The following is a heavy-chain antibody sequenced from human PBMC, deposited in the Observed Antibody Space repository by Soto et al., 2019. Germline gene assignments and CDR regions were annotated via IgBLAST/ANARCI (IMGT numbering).Heavy chain of an antibody. CDR3: STGSPFSGSVFDY. V-gene: IGHV3-15*05. CDR2: IKSKSAGETT. J-gene: IGHJ4*02. D-gene: IGHD1-26*01. CDR1: GFSFRTTW. Sequence: EVQLVESGGGLVKPGGSLRLSCAASGFSFRTTWMAWVRQAPGKGLEWVGRIKSKSAGETTDYADPVKGRFTISRDDSKDTLYIHMDSRETGDTAVYYCSTGSPFSGSVFDYWGQGPLVTVSS.